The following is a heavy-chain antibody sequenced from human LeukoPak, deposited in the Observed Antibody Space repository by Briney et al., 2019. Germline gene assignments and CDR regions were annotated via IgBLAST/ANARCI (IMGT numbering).Heavy chain of an antibody. J-gene: IGHJ4*02. V-gene: IGHV1-3*01. CDR2: INAGNGNT. D-gene: IGHD5-18*01. CDR1: GYTFTSYA. Sequence: GASVKVSCKASGYTFTSYAMHWERQAPGQRLEWMGWINAGNGNTKYSQKFQGRVTITRDTSASTAYMELSSLRSEDTAVYYCARGGVQLWYDYWGQGTLVTVSS. CDR3: ARGGVQLWYDY.